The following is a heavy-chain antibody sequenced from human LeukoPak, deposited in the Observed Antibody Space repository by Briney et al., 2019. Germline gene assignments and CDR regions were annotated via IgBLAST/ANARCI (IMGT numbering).Heavy chain of an antibody. V-gene: IGHV1-18*01. CDR2: ISAYNGNT. CDR3: ARGTATDSVFDY. Sequence: ASVKVSFKSSVYTFTIYGISWVRQAPGQGLEWMGWISAYNGNTNYAQKLQGRVTMTTDTSTSTAYMELRSLRSDDTAVYYCARGTATDSVFDYWGQGTLVTVSS. D-gene: IGHD5-18*01. CDR1: VYTFTIYG. J-gene: IGHJ4*02.